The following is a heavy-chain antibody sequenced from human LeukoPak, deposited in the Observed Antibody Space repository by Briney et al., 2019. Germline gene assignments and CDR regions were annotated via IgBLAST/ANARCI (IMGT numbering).Heavy chain of an antibody. D-gene: IGHD3-10*01. J-gene: IGHJ5*02. CDR1: GGSISSSNW. V-gene: IGHV4-4*02. Sequence: SGTLSLTCAVSGGSISSSNWWSWVRQPPGKGLEWIGEIYHSGSTNYNPSLKSRVTISVDKSKNQFSLKLSSVTAADTAVYYCARGMNYYGSGSYRGWFDPWGQGTLVTVSS. CDR3: ARGMNYYGSGSYRGWFDP. CDR2: IYHSGST.